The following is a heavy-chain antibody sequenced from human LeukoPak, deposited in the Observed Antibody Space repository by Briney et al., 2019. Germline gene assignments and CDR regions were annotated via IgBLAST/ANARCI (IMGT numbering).Heavy chain of an antibody. V-gene: IGHV4-30-4*01. Sequence: SETLSLTCTVSGVSISSGDYYWSWIRQPPGKGLEWIGYIYNTGNTYYNPSLKSRVIISIDTSKNQFSLKLSSVTAADTAVYYGAKERGGGNIYYDYWGQGALVTVSS. CDR2: IYNTGNT. J-gene: IGHJ4*02. CDR1: GVSISSGDYY. D-gene: IGHD3-16*01. CDR3: AKERGGGNIYYDY.